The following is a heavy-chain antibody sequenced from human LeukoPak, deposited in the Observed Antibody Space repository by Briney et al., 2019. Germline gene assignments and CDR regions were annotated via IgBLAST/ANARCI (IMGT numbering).Heavy chain of an antibody. CDR2: ISEGGTT. J-gene: IGHJ4*02. Sequence: PSETLSLTCTVSGGSISSSSHYWAWIRQPPGKGLEWLATISEGGTTYYNPSLKSRVTISVDTSKNQFSLKLGSVTAADTAVFYCARDGGSRSSPLDSDFWGQGTLVTVSS. D-gene: IGHD3-10*01. CDR1: GGSISSSSHY. V-gene: IGHV4-39*02. CDR3: ARDGGSRSSPLDSDF.